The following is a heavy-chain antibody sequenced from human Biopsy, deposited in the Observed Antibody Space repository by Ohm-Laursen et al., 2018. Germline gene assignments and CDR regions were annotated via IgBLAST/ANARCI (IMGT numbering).Heavy chain of an antibody. D-gene: IGHD6-19*01. V-gene: IGHV3-11*01. CDR3: ARSGWNFEFDS. CDR2: ISSSGITA. J-gene: IGHJ4*02. Sequence: SLRLSFTASGFTFTHAWMSWIRQAPWKGLEWVSYISSSGITAHYADSVKGRFTISRDNAKNSLYLQMNSLRAEETAIYYCARSGWNFEFDSWGKGTLVAVSS. CDR1: GFTFTHAW.